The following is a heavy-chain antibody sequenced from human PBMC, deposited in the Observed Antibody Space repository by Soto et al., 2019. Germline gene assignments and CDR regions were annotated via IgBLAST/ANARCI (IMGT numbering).Heavy chain of an antibody. CDR2: TYYRARWYN. CDR1: GESVASNSAA. V-gene: IGHV6-1*01. Sequence: PSQTLSLTCAISGESVASNSAAWTWIRQSPSRGLEWLGRTYYRARWYNEYAASVKSRIIINPDTSKNRISLQLSSVTPEDSAVYYCARQFYGMDVWGQGTTVTV. D-gene: IGHD6-19*01. J-gene: IGHJ6*02. CDR3: ARQFYGMDV.